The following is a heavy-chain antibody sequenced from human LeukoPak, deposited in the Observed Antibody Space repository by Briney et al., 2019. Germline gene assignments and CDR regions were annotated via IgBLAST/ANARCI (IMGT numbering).Heavy chain of an antibody. D-gene: IGHD3-3*01. CDR1: GGTFSSYA. CDR3: ARFFTIFGVVIISGMDV. CDR2: IIPILGIA. J-gene: IGHJ6*02. V-gene: IGHV1-69*04. Sequence: ASVKVSCKASGGTFSSYAISWVRQAPGQGLEWMGRIIPILGIANYAQKFQGRVTITADKSTSTAYMELSSLRSEDTAVYYCARFFTIFGVVIISGMDVWGQGTTVTVSS.